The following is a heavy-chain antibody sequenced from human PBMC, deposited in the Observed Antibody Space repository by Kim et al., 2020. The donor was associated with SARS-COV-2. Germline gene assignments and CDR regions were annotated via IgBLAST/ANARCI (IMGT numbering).Heavy chain of an antibody. J-gene: IGHJ2*01. CDR3: ARVSGYSSFGGYFDL. V-gene: IGHV4-30-4*01. Sequence: SETLSLTCTVSGGSISSGDYYWSWIRQPPGKGLEWIGYIYYSGSTYYNPSLKSRVTISVDTSKNQFSLKLSSVTAADTAVYYCARVSGYSSFGGYFDLWGRGTLVTVSS. CDR2: IYYSGST. D-gene: IGHD6-13*01. CDR1: GGSISSGDYY.